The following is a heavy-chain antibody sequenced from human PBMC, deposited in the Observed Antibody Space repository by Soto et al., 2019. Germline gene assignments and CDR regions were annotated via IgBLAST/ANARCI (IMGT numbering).Heavy chain of an antibody. CDR3: AKDYGDYGRDY. D-gene: IGHD4-17*01. J-gene: IGHJ4*02. Sequence: QVQLVESGGGVVQPGRSLRLSCAASGFTFSSYGMHWVRQAPGKGLEWVAVISYDGSNKYYADSVKGRFTISRDNSKNTLYLQMNSLRAEDRAVYYCAKDYGDYGRDYWGQGTLVTVSS. CDR2: ISYDGSNK. CDR1: GFTFSSYG. V-gene: IGHV3-30*18.